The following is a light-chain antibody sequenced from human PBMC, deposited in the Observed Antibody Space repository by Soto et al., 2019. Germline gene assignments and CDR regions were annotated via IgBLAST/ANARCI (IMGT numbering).Light chain of an antibody. CDR3: SSYTSSSTYV. V-gene: IGLV2-14*01. J-gene: IGLJ1*01. Sequence: QSVLTPPASVSGSPGQSITISCTGTSSDGGGYNYVSWYQQHPGKAPKLMIYDVSNRPSPVSNRFSDSKSGNTASLTISGLQAEDEADYYCSSYTSSSTYVFGTGTKLTVL. CDR2: DVS. CDR1: SSDGGGYNY.